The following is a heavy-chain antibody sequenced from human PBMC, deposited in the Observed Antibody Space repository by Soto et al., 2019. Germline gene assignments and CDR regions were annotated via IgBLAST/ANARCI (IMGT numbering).Heavy chain of an antibody. J-gene: IGHJ4*02. CDR1: GFTFSSYA. CDR2: ISGSGGST. V-gene: IGHV3-23*01. D-gene: IGHD3-22*01. CDR3: AKLESSGYYPNGPSDY. Sequence: LRLSCAASGFTFSSYAMSWVRQAPGKGLEWVSAISGSGGSTYYADSAKGRFTISRDNSKNTLYLQMNSLRAEDTAVYYCAKLESSGYYPNGPSDYWGQGTLVTVSS.